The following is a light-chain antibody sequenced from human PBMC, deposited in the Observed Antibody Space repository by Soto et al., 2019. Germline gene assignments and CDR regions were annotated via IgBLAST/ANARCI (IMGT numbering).Light chain of an antibody. Sequence: IVLTRSPGTLSLTPGERATLSCRASQSVSSSYLAWYQQKPGQAPRLLIYGASSRATGIPDRFNGSGSGTDFTLTISRLEAEDSAVYYCQQYGSSPPFTFGPGTRVDIK. V-gene: IGKV3-20*01. J-gene: IGKJ3*01. CDR1: QSVSSSY. CDR2: GAS. CDR3: QQYGSSPPFT.